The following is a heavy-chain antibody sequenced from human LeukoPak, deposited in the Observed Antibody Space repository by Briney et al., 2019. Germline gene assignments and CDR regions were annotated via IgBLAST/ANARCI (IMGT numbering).Heavy chain of an antibody. V-gene: IGHV3-74*01. CDR3: ARHLHTYAFDY. D-gene: IGHD3-16*01. CDR1: GFTFSSYW. CDR2: INSDGSST. J-gene: IGHJ4*02. Sequence: GGSLRLSCAASGFTFSSYWMQWVRQAPGKGLVWVSRINSDGSSTNYADSVKGRFTTSRDNAKNTLYLQMNSLRVEDTAVYYCARHLHTYAFDYWGQGTLVTVSS.